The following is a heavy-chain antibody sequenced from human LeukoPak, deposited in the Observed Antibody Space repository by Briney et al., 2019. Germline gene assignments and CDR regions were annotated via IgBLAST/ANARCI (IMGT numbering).Heavy chain of an antibody. CDR3: ARPIVVVPLRAFDI. CDR1: GGSFSGYY. CDR2: INHSGST. Sequence: SETLSLTCAVYGGSFSGYYWSWIRQPPGKGLQWIGEINHSGSTSYNPSLKSRATISLDTSKNQFSLKLSSVTAADTAVYYCARPIVVVPLRAFDIWGQGTMVTVSS. V-gene: IGHV4-34*01. J-gene: IGHJ3*02. D-gene: IGHD2-21*01.